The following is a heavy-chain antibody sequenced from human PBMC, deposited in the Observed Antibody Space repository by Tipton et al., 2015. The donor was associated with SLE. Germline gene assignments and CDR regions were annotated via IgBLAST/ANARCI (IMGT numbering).Heavy chain of an antibody. CDR3: ARQVYGDYSPNWFDP. Sequence: GLVKPSETLSLTCSVSGGSIGSRSHYWGWIRQPPGKGLEWIGSIHYSGSTYDNPSLKSRVTISVDTSKNQFSLKLSSVAAADTAVYYCARQVYGDYSPNWFDPWGQGILVTVSS. V-gene: IGHV4-39*07. CDR1: GGSIGSRSHY. D-gene: IGHD4-17*01. J-gene: IGHJ5*02. CDR2: IHYSGST.